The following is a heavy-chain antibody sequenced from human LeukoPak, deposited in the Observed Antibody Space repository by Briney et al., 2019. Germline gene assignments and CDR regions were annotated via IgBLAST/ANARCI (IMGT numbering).Heavy chain of an antibody. CDR1: GGSISSYY. CDR3: ARVSLWFEGLNYYGVDV. D-gene: IGHD3-10*01. CDR2: ISYTGST. J-gene: IGHJ6*02. V-gene: IGHV4-59*01. Sequence: SETQSLTCTVSGGSISSYYWSWIRQPPGKGLEWIGLISYTGSTNYNPSLKSRVTISLDTSKNQFSLKLSSVTAADTAVYYCARVSLWFEGLNYYGVDVWGQGTTVTVSS.